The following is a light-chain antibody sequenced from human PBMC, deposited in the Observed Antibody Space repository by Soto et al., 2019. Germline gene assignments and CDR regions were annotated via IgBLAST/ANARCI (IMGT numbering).Light chain of an antibody. Sequence: DIQMTQSPSSLSASVGDRVTITCQASQDITNYLNWYQQKPGKAPKLLIYDASNLETGVPSRFSGSGSGTDFTFTISSLQPEDIETYYCQQYDNLPFTLGPGTKVDIK. CDR1: QDITNY. V-gene: IGKV1-33*01. CDR3: QQYDNLPFT. J-gene: IGKJ3*01. CDR2: DAS.